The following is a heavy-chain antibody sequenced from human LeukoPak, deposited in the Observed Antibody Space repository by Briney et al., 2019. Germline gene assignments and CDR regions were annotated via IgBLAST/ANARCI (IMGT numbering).Heavy chain of an antibody. CDR1: GFTFSSYS. J-gene: IGHJ4*02. CDR3: AKDFYDNSGSRYDY. D-gene: IGHD3-22*01. CDR2: ISSSSSYI. Sequence: PGGSLRLSCAASGFTFSSYSMNWVRQAPGKGLEWVSSISSSSSYIYYADSVKGRFTISRDNAKNSLYLQMNSLRAEDTAVYYCAKDFYDNSGSRYDYWGQGTLVTVSS. V-gene: IGHV3-21*04.